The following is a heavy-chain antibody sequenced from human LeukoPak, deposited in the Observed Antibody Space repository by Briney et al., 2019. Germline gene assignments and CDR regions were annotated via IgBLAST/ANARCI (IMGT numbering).Heavy chain of an antibody. CDR2: ISAYNGNT. CDR1: GYTFTSYG. CDR3: LRGFDWSGYTY. V-gene: IGHV1-18*01. Sequence: GASVKVSCKASGYTFTSYGISWVRQAPGQGLEWMGWISAYNGNTNYAQKFQGRVTMTRNTSISTAYMELSSLRSEDTAVYYCLRGFDWSGYTYWGQGTLVTVSS. D-gene: IGHD3-3*01. J-gene: IGHJ4*02.